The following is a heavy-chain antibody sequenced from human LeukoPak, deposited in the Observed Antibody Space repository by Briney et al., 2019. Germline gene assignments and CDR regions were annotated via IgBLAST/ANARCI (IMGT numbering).Heavy chain of an antibody. J-gene: IGHJ6*02. D-gene: IGHD3-10*01. Sequence: GGSLRLSCAASGFTFSSYGMHWVRQAPGKGLEWVAVISYDGSNKYYADSVKGRFTISRDNSKNTLYLQMNSLRAEDTAVYYCAKEVQKTWFGDLPSDMDVWGQGTTVTVSS. CDR3: AKEVQKTWFGDLPSDMDV. V-gene: IGHV3-30*18. CDR1: GFTFSSYG. CDR2: ISYDGSNK.